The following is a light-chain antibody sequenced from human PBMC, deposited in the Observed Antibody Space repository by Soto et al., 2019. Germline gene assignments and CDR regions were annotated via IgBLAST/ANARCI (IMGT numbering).Light chain of an antibody. V-gene: IGKV3-15*01. CDR2: GAS. CDR1: QSISTN. J-gene: IGKJ1*01. Sequence: EIVMTQSPATLSVSSGERATLSCRASQSISTNLALYQQKPGQAPRLLFYGASTRATGIPARFSGSGSGTEFTLTISSLQSEDFAVYHCQQYNNWPRTFCQGTKVEIK. CDR3: QQYNNWPRT.